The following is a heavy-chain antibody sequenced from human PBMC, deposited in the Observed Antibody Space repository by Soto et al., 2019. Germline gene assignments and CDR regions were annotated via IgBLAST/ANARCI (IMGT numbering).Heavy chain of an antibody. J-gene: IGHJ5*02. D-gene: IGHD3-3*01. CDR1: GVSVSSGSYY. V-gene: IGHV4-39*01. CDR2: VYYTGST. CDR3: ARTHPRDFWSGYSNWFEP. Sequence: SETLSLTCAVSGVSVSSGSYYWAWIRQPPGKGLEWIGSVYYTGSTYYIPSLKSRATISVDTSKNQFSLNLSSVTAADTAVYFCARTHPRDFWSGYSNWFEPWGQGTLVTVSS.